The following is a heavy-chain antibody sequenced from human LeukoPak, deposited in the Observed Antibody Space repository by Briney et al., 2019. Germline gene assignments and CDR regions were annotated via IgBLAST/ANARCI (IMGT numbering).Heavy chain of an antibody. V-gene: IGHV4-34*01. CDR2: INHSGST. CDR1: GGSFSGYY. Sequence: SETLSLTCAVYGGSFSGYYWSWIRQPPGKGLEWIGEINHSGSTNYNPSLKSRVTISVDTSKNQFSLKLSTVTAADTAVYYCARGHSSGYYLDYWGQGTLVTVSS. D-gene: IGHD3-22*01. CDR3: ARGHSSGYYLDY. J-gene: IGHJ4*02.